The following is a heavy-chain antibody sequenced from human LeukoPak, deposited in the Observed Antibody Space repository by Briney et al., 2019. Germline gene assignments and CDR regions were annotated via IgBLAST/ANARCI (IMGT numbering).Heavy chain of an antibody. V-gene: IGHV3-23*01. CDR3: AKYGYSYGGNYYGLDV. CDR2: ISGSGGNT. J-gene: IGHJ6*02. D-gene: IGHD5-18*01. CDR1: GFTFSSYA. Sequence: GGSLRLSCAASGFTFSSYAMSWVRQAPGKGLEWVSAISGSGGNTYHADSVKGRFTISRDNSKNTLYLQMNSLRAEDTAVYYCAKYGYSYGGNYYGLDVWGQGTTVTVSS.